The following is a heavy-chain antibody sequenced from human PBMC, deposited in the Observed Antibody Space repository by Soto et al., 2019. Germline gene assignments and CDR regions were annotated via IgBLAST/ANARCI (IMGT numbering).Heavy chain of an antibody. CDR2: IYYSGST. Sequence: SETLSLTCTVSGGSISSSSYYWGWIRQPPGKGLEWIGSIYYSGSTYYNPSLKSRVTISVDTSKNQFSLKLSSVTAADTAVYYCARVPAATVYYYYGMDVWGQGTTVTVSS. CDR3: ARVPAATVYYYYGMDV. D-gene: IGHD2-2*01. CDR1: GGSISSSSYY. V-gene: IGHV4-39*01. J-gene: IGHJ6*02.